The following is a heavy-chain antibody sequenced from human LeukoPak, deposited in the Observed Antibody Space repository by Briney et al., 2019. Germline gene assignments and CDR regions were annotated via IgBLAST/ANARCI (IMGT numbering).Heavy chain of an antibody. V-gene: IGHV1-46*01. Sequence: ASVKVSCKASGYTFTSYYMHWVRQAPGQGLEWMGIINPSGGSTSYAQKFQGRVTMTRDTSTCTVYMELSSLRSEDTAVYYCARSQAHGGYFDYWGQGTLVTVSS. CDR1: GYTFTSYY. D-gene: IGHD4-23*01. J-gene: IGHJ4*02. CDR3: ARSQAHGGYFDY. CDR2: INPSGGST.